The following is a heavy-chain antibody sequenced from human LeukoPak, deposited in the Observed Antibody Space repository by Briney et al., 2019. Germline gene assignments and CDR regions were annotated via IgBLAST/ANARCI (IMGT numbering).Heavy chain of an antibody. D-gene: IGHD2-15*01. Sequence: SQTLSLTCTVSGGSISSGDYYWSWIRQPPGKGLKWIGYIYYSGSTYYNPSLKSRVTISVDTSKNQFSLKLSSVTAADTAVYYCARDGVRLPLDYWGQGTLVTVSS. V-gene: IGHV4-30-4*01. CDR3: ARDGVRLPLDY. CDR1: GGSISSGDYY. J-gene: IGHJ4*02. CDR2: IYYSGST.